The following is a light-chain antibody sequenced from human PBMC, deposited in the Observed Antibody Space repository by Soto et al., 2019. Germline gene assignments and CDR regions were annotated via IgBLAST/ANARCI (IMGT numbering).Light chain of an antibody. CDR2: GAS. V-gene: IGKV3-20*01. CDR3: QQYGSSPWT. J-gene: IGKJ1*01. CDR1: QSVSSSY. Sequence: EIVLTQSPGTLSLSPGERATLSCRASQSVSSSYLAWYQQKPGQAPGLLIYGASSRATGIPDRFSGSGSGTDFTLTISRMEPEDFAAYYCQQYGSSPWTFGQGTKVEIK.